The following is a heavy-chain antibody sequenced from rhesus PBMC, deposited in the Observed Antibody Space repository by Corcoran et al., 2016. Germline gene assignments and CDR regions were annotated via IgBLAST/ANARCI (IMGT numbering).Heavy chain of an antibody. D-gene: IGHD6-43*01. CDR2: IGGRRGRT. V-gene: IGHV4-127*01. CDR3: ARWGSSSYFGLCDY. Sequence: QVQLQESGPGLVKPSETLSLTCAVSGYSISSGYGWSWIRQPPGKGLEWIGYIGGRRGRTNYNPTLKSRVTIAKDTSKNQFSLKLSSVTAADTAVYYGARWGSSSYFGLCDYWGQGVLVTVSS. J-gene: IGHJ4*01. CDR1: GYSISSGYG.